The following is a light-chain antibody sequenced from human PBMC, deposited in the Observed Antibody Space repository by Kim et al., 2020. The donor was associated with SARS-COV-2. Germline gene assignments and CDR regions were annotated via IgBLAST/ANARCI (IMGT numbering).Light chain of an antibody. CDR1: QSVSSSN. J-gene: IGKJ1*01. CDR2: GAA. CDR3: QQYSSSPWT. Sequence: SPGERATPPCRASQSVSSSNLAGYQQKPAQAPRILIYGAASRATGSTDRCSGSGAGTEFTITISRMEPDDYAVYYCQQYSSSPWTFGRGTKVDIK. V-gene: IGKV3-20*01.